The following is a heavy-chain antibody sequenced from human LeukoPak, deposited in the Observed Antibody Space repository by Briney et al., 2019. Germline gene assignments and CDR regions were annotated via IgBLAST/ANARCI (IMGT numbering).Heavy chain of an antibody. CDR3: ARDPYSSSWSYGMDV. CDR2: IKQDGSEK. J-gene: IGHJ6*02. CDR1: GFTFSSYW. Sequence: PGGSLRLSCTASGFTFSSYWMSWVRQTPEKGLEWVANIKQDGSEKGYVDSVKGRFTISRDNAKSSLYLQMNSLRAEDTAVYYCARDPYSSSWSYGMDVWGQGTTVTVSS. D-gene: IGHD6-13*01. V-gene: IGHV3-7*05.